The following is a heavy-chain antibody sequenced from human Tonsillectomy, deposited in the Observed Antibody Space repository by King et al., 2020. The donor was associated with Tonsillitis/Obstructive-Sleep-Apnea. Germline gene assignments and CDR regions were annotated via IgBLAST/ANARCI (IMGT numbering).Heavy chain of an antibody. J-gene: IGHJ6*03. CDR3: AKSTNYDLWCSYLSYRDYMDV. V-gene: IGHV3-9*01. CDR1: GFTFDDYA. D-gene: IGHD3-3*01. CDR2: ISCNSGSI. Sequence: VQLVESGGGLVQPGRSLSRSCAASGFTFDDYALYWVRQAPGKGLEWVSGISCNSGSIGYADPVKGRFTISRDNAKNSLFLQMNSLRAEDTALYYCAKSTNYDLWCSYLSYRDYMDVWGKGTTVTVSS.